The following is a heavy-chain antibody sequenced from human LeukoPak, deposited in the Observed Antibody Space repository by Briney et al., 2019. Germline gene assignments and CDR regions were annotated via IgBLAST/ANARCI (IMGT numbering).Heavy chain of an antibody. J-gene: IGHJ4*02. V-gene: IGHV4-34*01. D-gene: IGHD3-22*01. CDR1: GGSFSGYY. CDR2: INHSGST. Sequence: KTSETLSLTCAVYGGSFSGYYWSWIRQPPGKGLEWIGEINHSGSTNYNPSLKSRVTISVDTSKNQFSLKLSSVTAADTAVYYCARGGYYYDSSGYYGYWGQGTLVTVSS. CDR3: ARGGYYYDSSGYYGY.